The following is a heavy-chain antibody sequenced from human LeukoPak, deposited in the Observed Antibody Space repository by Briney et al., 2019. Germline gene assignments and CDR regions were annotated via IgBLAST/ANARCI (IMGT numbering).Heavy chain of an antibody. CDR2: INWNGGTT. D-gene: IGHD1-26*01. V-gene: IGHV3-43D*03. CDR3: ARDFGQWELNGGYYFDY. CDR1: GFTFDDYA. J-gene: IGHJ4*02. Sequence: LGGSLRLSCAASGFTFDDYAVHWVRQAPGKGLEWVSLINWNGGTTYYADSVKGRFTISRDNAKNSLYLQMNSLRAEDTALYYCARDFGQWELNGGYYFDYWGQGTLVTVSS.